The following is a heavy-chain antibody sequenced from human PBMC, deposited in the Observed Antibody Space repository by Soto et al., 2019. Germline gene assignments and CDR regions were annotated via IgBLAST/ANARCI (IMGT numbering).Heavy chain of an antibody. CDR3: AKDYYGALWFGAQGAFDI. D-gene: IGHD3-10*01. J-gene: IGHJ3*02. Sequence: EVQLLESGGGLVQPGGSLRLSCAASGFTFSSYAMSWVRQAPGKGLEWVSAISGSGGSTYYADSVKGRFTISRDNSKNTLYLQINSLRAEDTAVYYCAKDYYGALWFGAQGAFDIWGQGTMVTVSS. CDR1: GFTFSSYA. V-gene: IGHV3-23*01. CDR2: ISGSGGST.